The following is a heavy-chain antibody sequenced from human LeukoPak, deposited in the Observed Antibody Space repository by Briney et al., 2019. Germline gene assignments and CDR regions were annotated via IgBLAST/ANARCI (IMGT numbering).Heavy chain of an antibody. Sequence: ASMKVSCKVSGYTLTALSMHWVRQAPGKGLEWMGGFNPENGETIYAQKFQGRVTMTEDTSTDTAYMEVSSLRFEDTAVYYCATDILGTRAFDSWGQGTLVTVSS. CDR3: ATDILGTRAFDS. D-gene: IGHD1-14*01. CDR1: GYTLTALS. CDR2: FNPENGET. J-gene: IGHJ4*02. V-gene: IGHV1-24*01.